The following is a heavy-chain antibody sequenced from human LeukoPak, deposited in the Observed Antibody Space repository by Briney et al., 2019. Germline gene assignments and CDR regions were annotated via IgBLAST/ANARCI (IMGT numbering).Heavy chain of an antibody. CDR2: INPSGGST. CDR3: ARDRSYCSGGSCYWALYYYYGMDV. CDR1: GYTFTSYY. Sequence: GASVKVSCKASGYTFTSYYMHWVRQAPGQRLEWMGIINPSGGSTSYAQKFQGRVTMTRDTSTSTVYMELSSLRSEDTAVYYCARDRSYCSGGSCYWALYYYYGMDVWGQGTTVTVSS. D-gene: IGHD2-15*01. V-gene: IGHV1-46*01. J-gene: IGHJ6*02.